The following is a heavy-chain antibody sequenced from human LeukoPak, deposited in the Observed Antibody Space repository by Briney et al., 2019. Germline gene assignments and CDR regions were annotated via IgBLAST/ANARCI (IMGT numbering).Heavy chain of an antibody. CDR2: IYYSGSS. D-gene: IGHD2/OR15-2a*01. CDR3: ARDTLQPRPDH. Sequence: PSETLSLTCTVSGGSISSSIYYWGWIRQPPGKGLEWIGSIYYSGSSYLNPSLKSLVTISVGPSDDQCALKLTSVTAEDTAVYYCARDTLQPRPDHWGQGTLVTVSS. J-gene: IGHJ1*01. CDR1: GGSISSSIYY. V-gene: IGHV4-39*06.